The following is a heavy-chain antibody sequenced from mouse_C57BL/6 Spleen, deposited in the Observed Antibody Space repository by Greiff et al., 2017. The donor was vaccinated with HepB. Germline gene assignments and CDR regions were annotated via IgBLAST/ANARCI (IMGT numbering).Heavy chain of an antibody. D-gene: IGHD2-1*01. Sequence: EVQRVESGGDLVKPGGSLKLSCAASGFTFSSYGMSWVRQTPDKRLEWVATISSGGSYTYYPDSVKGRFTISRDNAKNTLYLQMSSLKSEDTAMYYCARHGDYGNYDYALDYWGQGTSVTVSS. V-gene: IGHV5-6*01. CDR2: ISSGGSYT. CDR3: ARHGDYGNYDYALDY. J-gene: IGHJ4*01. CDR1: GFTFSSYG.